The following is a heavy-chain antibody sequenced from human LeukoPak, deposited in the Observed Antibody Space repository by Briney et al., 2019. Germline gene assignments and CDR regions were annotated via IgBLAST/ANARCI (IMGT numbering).Heavy chain of an antibody. J-gene: IGHJ5*02. Sequence: PSETLSLTCTVSGGSISSSGYYWGWIRQPPGKGLEWVASIYYSGSTYYNPSLKSRVTISVDTSKNQLSLKLSSLTAADTAVYYCARHEYSGSYYGLSWFDPWGQGTLVTVSS. CDR2: IYYSGST. V-gene: IGHV4-39*01. CDR1: GGSISSSGYY. D-gene: IGHD1-26*01. CDR3: ARHEYSGSYYGLSWFDP.